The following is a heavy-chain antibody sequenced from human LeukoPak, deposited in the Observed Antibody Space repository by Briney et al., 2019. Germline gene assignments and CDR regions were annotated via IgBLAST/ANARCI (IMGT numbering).Heavy chain of an antibody. CDR3: ARFDSYGGQYYFDY. V-gene: IGHV1-69*04. Sequence: ASVKVSFKASGCTFSSYAISWLRQAPGQGLEWMGRIIPILGIANYAQKFQGRVTITADKSTSTAYMELSSLRSEDTAVYYCARFDSYGGQYYFDYWGQGTLVTVSS. D-gene: IGHD4-23*01. J-gene: IGHJ4*02. CDR1: GCTFSSYA. CDR2: IIPILGIA.